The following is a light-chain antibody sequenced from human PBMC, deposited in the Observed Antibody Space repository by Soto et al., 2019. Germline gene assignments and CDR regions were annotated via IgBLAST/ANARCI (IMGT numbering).Light chain of an antibody. CDR1: QSISTE. Sequence: EIVMTQSPATLSVSPGERATLSCRASQSISTELAWYQQKPGQPPSLLIYSPSTRATGVPARFTGRGSGSEFTLTISGLQSEDFAVYYCQQGHYWPLTFGNRTRLEI. V-gene: IGKV3-15*01. J-gene: IGKJ2*01. CDR3: QQGHYWPLT. CDR2: SPS.